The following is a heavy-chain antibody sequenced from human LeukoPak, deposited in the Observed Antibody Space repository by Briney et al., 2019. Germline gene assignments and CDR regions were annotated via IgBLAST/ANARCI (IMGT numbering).Heavy chain of an antibody. CDR1: GFTFNNYE. CDR3: AREGRMGTADAFDV. V-gene: IGHV3-13*01. CDR2: VGIAGDT. D-gene: IGHD1-14*01. Sequence: GGSLRLSCAASGFTFNNYEMHWVRQTAGKGLEWVSAVGIAGDTFYAGSVKGRFSISRDNAESSLFLQMNSLRAEDTAVYYCAREGRMGTADAFDVWGQGTMVTVSS. J-gene: IGHJ3*01.